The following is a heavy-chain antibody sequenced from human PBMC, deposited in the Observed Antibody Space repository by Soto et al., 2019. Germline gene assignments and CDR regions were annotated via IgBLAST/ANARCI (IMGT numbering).Heavy chain of an antibody. Sequence: EVQLVESGGGLVQPGGSLRLSCAASGFTFSSYSMNWVRQAPGKGLEWLSYISSSSSTIYYTDSVKGRFTISRDNAKNSLYLQIISLRDEDTAVYYCARVGWLQSIGYWGQGTLVTVSS. J-gene: IGHJ4*02. D-gene: IGHD4-4*01. CDR3: ARVGWLQSIGY. V-gene: IGHV3-48*02. CDR1: GFTFSSYS. CDR2: ISSSSSTI.